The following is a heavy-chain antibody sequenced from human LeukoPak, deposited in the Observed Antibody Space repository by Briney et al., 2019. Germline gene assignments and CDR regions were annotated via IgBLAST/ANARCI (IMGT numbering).Heavy chain of an antibody. Sequence: GGSLRLSCVASGFTFSNYGMSWVRQAPGKGLEWVSVISGSGANTYYADSVKGRFTISRDNSKNTLYLQMNSLRAEDTAVYYCAKAKSYYSNYDYWGQGTLVTVSS. CDR1: GFTFSNYG. J-gene: IGHJ4*02. CDR3: AKAKSYYSNYDY. CDR2: ISGSGANT. V-gene: IGHV3-23*01. D-gene: IGHD4-11*01.